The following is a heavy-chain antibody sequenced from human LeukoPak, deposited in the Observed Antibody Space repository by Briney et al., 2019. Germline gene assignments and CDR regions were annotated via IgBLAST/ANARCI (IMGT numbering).Heavy chain of an antibody. Sequence: GASVKVSCKASGYTFTCYYMHWVRQAPGQGLEWMGRINPNSGGTNYAQKFQGRVTMTRDTSISTAYMELSRLRSDDTAVCYCARVVVSGYSRFGREPDYWGQGTLVTVSS. V-gene: IGHV1-2*06. CDR1: GYTFTCYY. J-gene: IGHJ4*02. D-gene: IGHD6-13*01. CDR2: INPNSGGT. CDR3: ARVVVSGYSRFGREPDY.